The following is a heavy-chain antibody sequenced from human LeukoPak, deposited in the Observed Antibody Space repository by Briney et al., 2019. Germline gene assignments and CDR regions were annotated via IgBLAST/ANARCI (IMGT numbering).Heavy chain of an antibody. CDR2: ISSSSSYI. J-gene: IGHJ4*02. D-gene: IGHD3-10*01. Sequence: PGGSLRLSCAASGFTFSSYSMNWVRQAPGKGLEWVSSISSSSSYIYYADSVKGRFTISRDNAKNSLYLQMNSLRAEDTAVYYFGRDPPYFGSGGGGGSFDYWGQGTLVTVSS. V-gene: IGHV3-21*01. CDR3: GRDPPYFGSGGGGGSFDY. CDR1: GFTFSSYS.